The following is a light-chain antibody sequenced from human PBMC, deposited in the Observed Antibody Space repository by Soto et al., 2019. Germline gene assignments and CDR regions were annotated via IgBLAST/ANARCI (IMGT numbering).Light chain of an antibody. CDR3: QQYDKWPPST. CDR2: GAS. V-gene: IGKV3-20*01. Sequence: EIVLTQSPGTLSLSPGESATLSCRASLSVPSSYLAWYQQKPGQAPRLLIYGASSRATGISDRFSGSGSGTDFTLTISRLEPEDFAVYYCQQYDKWPPSTFGQGTKVEIK. J-gene: IGKJ1*01. CDR1: LSVPSSY.